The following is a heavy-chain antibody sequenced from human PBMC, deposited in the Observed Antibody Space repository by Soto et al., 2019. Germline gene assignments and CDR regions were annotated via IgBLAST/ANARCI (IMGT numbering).Heavy chain of an antibody. J-gene: IGHJ6*02. CDR1: GFTFSSYG. CDR2: IWYDGSNK. Sequence: GGSLRLSCAASGFTFSSYGMHWVRQAPGKGLEWVAVIWYDGSNKYYADSVKGRFTISRDNSKNTLYLQMNSLRAEDTAVYYCARDSSSGYSYGGIRQSDYYYYGMDVWGQGTTVTVSS. V-gene: IGHV3-33*01. D-gene: IGHD5-18*01. CDR3: ARDSSSGYSYGGIRQSDYYYYGMDV.